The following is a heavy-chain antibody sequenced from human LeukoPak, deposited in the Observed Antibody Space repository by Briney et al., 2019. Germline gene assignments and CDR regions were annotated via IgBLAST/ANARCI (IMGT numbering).Heavy chain of an antibody. CDR1: GFTFSSYA. J-gene: IGHJ4*02. CDR2: ISGGGGST. Sequence: GGSLRLSCAASGFTFSSYAMSWVRQAPGKGLERVSAISGGGGSTYSANSMKGRFTISRDNPKNTLYLQMNSLRAEDTAVYYCATDLRLDYFDYWGQGTLVTVSS. V-gene: IGHV3-23*01. D-gene: IGHD2-2*03. CDR3: ATDLRLDYFDY.